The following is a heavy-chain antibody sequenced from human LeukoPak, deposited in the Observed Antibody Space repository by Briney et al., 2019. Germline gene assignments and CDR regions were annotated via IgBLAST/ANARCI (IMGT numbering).Heavy chain of an antibody. CDR2: ISGSGGST. V-gene: IGHV3-23*01. CDR1: GFTFSSYA. CDR3: AKFRYCSGGSCLYDAFDI. J-gene: IGHJ3*02. Sequence: GGSLRLSCAASGFTFSSYAMSWVRQAPGKGLEWVSAISGSGGSTYYADSVKGRFTISRDNSENTLYLQMNSLRAEDTAVYYCAKFRYCSGGSCLYDAFDIWGQGTMVTVSS. D-gene: IGHD2-15*01.